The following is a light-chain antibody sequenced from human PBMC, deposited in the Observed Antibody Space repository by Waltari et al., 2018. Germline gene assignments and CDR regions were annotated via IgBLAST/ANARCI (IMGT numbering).Light chain of an antibody. CDR2: LVS. CDR1: QSLLHSSGNTF. J-gene: IGKJ1*01. Sequence: DIVMTQSPLSLSVTPGEPASISCRSSQSLLHSSGNTFLDWYLPKPGQSPQLLLYLVSNRASGVPDRFSGSGSGTDFTLKISRVEAEDVGVYFCMQARQTPWTFGQGTRVEIK. V-gene: IGKV2-28*01. CDR3: MQARQTPWT.